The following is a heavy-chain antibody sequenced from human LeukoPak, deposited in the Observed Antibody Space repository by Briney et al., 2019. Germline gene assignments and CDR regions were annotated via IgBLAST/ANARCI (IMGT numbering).Heavy chain of an antibody. J-gene: IGHJ5*02. CDR2: INPNSGGT. Sequence: ASVKVSCKASGYTFTGYYMHWVRQAPGQGLEWMGWINPNSGGTNYAQKFQGWVTMTRDTSISTAYMELSRLRSDDTAVYYCARGGPPRYYDFWSGWPSYNWFDPWGQGTLVTVSS. V-gene: IGHV1-2*04. D-gene: IGHD3-3*01. CDR1: GYTFTGYY. CDR3: ARGGPPRYYDFWSGWPSYNWFDP.